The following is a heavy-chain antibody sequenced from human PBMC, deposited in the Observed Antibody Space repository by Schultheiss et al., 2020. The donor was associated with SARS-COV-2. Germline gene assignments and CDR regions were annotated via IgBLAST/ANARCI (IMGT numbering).Heavy chain of an antibody. CDR3: ARLYGDVRLRDYYYGMDV. D-gene: IGHD4-17*01. Sequence: SETLSLTCTVSGGSISSSSYYWSWIRQHPGKGLEWIGYIYYSGSTYYNPSLKSRVTISVDTSKNQFSLKLSSVTAADTAVYYCARLYGDVRLRDYYYGMDVWGQGTTVTVSS. CDR1: GGSISSSSYY. V-gene: IGHV4-31*03. J-gene: IGHJ6*02. CDR2: IYYSGST.